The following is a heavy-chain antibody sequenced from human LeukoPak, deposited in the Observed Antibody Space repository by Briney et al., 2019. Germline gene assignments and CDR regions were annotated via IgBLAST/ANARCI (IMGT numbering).Heavy chain of an antibody. D-gene: IGHD3-3*01. CDR2: IYYSGST. Sequence: SETLSLTCTVSGGSISSYYWSWIRQPPGKGLEWIGNIYYSGSTNYNPSLKSRVTISVDTPKNQFSLKLSSVTAADTAVYYCARASHYDFWSGLSYYYYMDVWGKGTTVTVSS. J-gene: IGHJ6*03. CDR1: GGSISSYY. V-gene: IGHV4-59*08. CDR3: ARASHYDFWSGLSYYYYMDV.